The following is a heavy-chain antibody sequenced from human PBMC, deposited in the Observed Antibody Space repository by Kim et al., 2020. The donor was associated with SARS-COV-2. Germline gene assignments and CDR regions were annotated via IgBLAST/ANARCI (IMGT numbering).Heavy chain of an antibody. CDR3: ARDGSGWYLDY. J-gene: IGHJ4*02. V-gene: IGHV3-30*04. CDR2: ISYDGSNK. CDR1: GFTFSSYA. Sequence: GGSLRLSCAASGFTFSSYAMHWVHQAPGKGLEWVAVISYDGSNKYYADSVKGRFTISRDNSKNTLYLQMNSLRAEDTAVYYCARDGSGWYLDYWGQGTLV. D-gene: IGHD6-19*01.